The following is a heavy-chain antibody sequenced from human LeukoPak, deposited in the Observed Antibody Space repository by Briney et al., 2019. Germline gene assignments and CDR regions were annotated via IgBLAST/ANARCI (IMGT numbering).Heavy chain of an antibody. Sequence: GGSLRLSCAASGFTFSSYSMNWVRQAPGKGLEWVSSIRSSRSYIYYADSGKGRFTISRDNAKNSLYLQMNSLRAEDTAVYYCARVVAVAGKAFDIWGQGTMVTVSS. CDR1: GFTFSSYS. V-gene: IGHV3-21*01. CDR2: IRSSRSYI. D-gene: IGHD6-19*01. J-gene: IGHJ3*02. CDR3: ARVVAVAGKAFDI.